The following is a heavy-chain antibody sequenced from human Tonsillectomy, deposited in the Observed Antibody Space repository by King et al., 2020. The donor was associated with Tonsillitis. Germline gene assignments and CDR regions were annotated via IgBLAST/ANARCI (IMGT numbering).Heavy chain of an antibody. D-gene: IGHD6-19*01. CDR3: TTDYSGGWYGDFDY. J-gene: IGHJ4*02. CDR2: IKTKTDGGTT. Sequence: VQLVESGGGLIQPGGSLRLSCAASGFTFTNAWMNWVRQAPGKGLEWVGRIKTKTDGGTTDYAVPVKGRFTISRDDSQNTLYLHMNSLNTEDTAVYYCTTDYSGGWYGDFDYWGQGTLVTVSS. CDR1: GFTFTNAW. V-gene: IGHV3-15*07.